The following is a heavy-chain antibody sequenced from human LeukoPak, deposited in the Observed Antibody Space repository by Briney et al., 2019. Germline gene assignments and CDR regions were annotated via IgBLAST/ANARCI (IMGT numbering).Heavy chain of an antibody. CDR3: ARRPYNRAPGRYYYYMDV. V-gene: IGHV1-69*13. CDR2: IIPIFGTA. D-gene: IGHD1-1*01. CDR1: GGTFSSYA. J-gene: IGHJ6*03. Sequence: SVKVSCKASGGTFSSYAISWVRQAPGQGLEWMGGIIPIFGTANYAQKFQGRVTITADESTSTAYMELSSLRSEDTAVYYCARRPYNRAPGRYYYYMDVWGKGTTVTVSS.